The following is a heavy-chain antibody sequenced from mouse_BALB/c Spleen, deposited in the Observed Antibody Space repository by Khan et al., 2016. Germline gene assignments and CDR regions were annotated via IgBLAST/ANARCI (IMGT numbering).Heavy chain of an antibody. Sequence: QIQLVQSGAELAKPGASVKMSCKASGYTFTSYWMHWVKQRPGQGLEWIGYINPSTGYTEYNQKFNDKATLTADKSSSTAYMQLSSLTSEDSAVYYCARWAYYGNYLFAYWGQGTLVTVSA. CDR1: GYTFTSYW. V-gene: IGHV1-7*01. CDR2: INPSTGYT. J-gene: IGHJ3*01. D-gene: IGHD2-10*01. CDR3: ARWAYYGNYLFAY.